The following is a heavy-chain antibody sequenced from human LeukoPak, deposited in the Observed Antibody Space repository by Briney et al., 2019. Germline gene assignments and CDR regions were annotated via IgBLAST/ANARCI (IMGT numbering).Heavy chain of an antibody. D-gene: IGHD2-15*01. CDR2: IIPILGTA. V-gene: IGHV1-69*11. CDR3: ARDIVVVVAATPPSVDNWFDP. Sequence: SVKVSCKASGGTFSSYAISWVRQAPGQGLEWMGRIIPILGTANYAQKFQGRVTITTDESTSTAYMELSSLRSEDTAVYYCARDIVVVVAATPPSVDNWFDPWGQGTLVTVSS. J-gene: IGHJ5*02. CDR1: GGTFSSYA.